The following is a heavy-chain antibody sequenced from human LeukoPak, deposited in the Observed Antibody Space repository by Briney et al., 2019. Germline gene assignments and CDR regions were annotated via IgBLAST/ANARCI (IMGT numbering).Heavy chain of an antibody. Sequence: SQTLSLTCTVSGGSISSGGYYWSWIRQPPGKGLEWIGEINHSGSTNYNPSLKSRVTISVDTSKNQFSLKLSSVTAADTAVYYCASDRRYYDSSGYYGSFDYWGQGTLVTVSS. CDR2: INHSGST. CDR3: ASDRRYYDSSGYYGSFDY. CDR1: GGSISSGGYY. V-gene: IGHV4-30-2*01. J-gene: IGHJ4*02. D-gene: IGHD3-22*01.